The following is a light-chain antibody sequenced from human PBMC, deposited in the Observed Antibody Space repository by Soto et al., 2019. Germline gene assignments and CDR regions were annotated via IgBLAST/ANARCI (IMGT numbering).Light chain of an antibody. J-gene: IGLJ1*01. CDR2: GVS. V-gene: IGLV2-11*01. CDR3: YSYAGSYTFYV. Sequence: QSALTQPRSVSGSPGQSVTISCTGTSSDVGGYNYVSWYQQYPGKAPKLMIYGVSKRPSGVPDRFSGSKSGNTASLTISGLQAEDEADYYCYSYAGSYTFYVFGTGTKVTVL. CDR1: SSDVGGYNY.